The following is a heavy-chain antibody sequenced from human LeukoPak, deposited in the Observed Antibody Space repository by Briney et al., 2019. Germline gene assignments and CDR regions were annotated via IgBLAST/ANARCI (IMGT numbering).Heavy chain of an antibody. CDR3: AREGRVGNWFDP. V-gene: IGHV4-59*01. CDR1: GGSISSYY. D-gene: IGHD3-16*01. CDR2: IYYSGST. Sequence: SETLSLTCTVSGGSISSYYWSWIRQPPGKGLEWIGYIYYSGSTNYNPSLKSRVTISVDTSKNQFSLKLSSVTAADTAVYYCAREGRVGNWFDPWGQGTLVTVSS. J-gene: IGHJ5*02.